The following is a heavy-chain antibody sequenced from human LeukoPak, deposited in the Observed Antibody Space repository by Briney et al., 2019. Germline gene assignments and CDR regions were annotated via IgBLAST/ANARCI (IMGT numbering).Heavy chain of an antibody. CDR3: ARDLRVGHNRGWYAFDI. J-gene: IGHJ3*02. CDR1: GGSISGYY. Sequence: SETLSLTCTVSGGSISGYYWSWIRQPPGKGLEWIGYIYNSGSTTYNLSLKSRVTISLDTSNNQFSLKLSSVTAADTAVYYCARDLRVGHNRGWYAFDIWGQGTMVTISS. V-gene: IGHV4-59*01. CDR2: IYNSGST. D-gene: IGHD6-19*01.